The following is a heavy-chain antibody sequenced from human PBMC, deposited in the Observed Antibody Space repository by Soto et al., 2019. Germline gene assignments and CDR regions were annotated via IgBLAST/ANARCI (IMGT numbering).Heavy chain of an antibody. CDR3: AKFTHLRGGYGSGSYPLDY. Sequence: GGSLRLSCAASGFTFSSYAMSWVRQAPGKGLEWVSAISGSGGSTYYADSVKGRFTISRDNSKNTLYLQMNSLRAEDTAVYYCAKFTHLRGGYGSGSYPLDYWGQGTLVTVSS. CDR1: GFTFSSYA. J-gene: IGHJ4*02. V-gene: IGHV3-23*01. D-gene: IGHD3-10*01. CDR2: ISGSGGST.